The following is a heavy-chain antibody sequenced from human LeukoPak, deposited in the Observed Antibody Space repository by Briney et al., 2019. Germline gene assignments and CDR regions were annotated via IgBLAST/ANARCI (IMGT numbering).Heavy chain of an antibody. D-gene: IGHD3-22*01. CDR1: GGSITSGDYY. V-gene: IGHV4-30-4*01. J-gene: IGHJ5*02. CDR3: ARPYYYDSRIDP. Sequence: SETLSLTCTVSGGSITSGDYYWSWIRQPPGKGLEWIAYMYYSGSTYYNPSLKSRVTMSADTSKNQFSLKLSSVTAADTAVYYCARPYYYDSRIDPWGQGTLVTVFS. CDR2: MYYSGST.